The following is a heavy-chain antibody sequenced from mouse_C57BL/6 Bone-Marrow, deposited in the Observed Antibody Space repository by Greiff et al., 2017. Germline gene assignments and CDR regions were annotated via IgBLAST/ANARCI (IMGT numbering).Heavy chain of an antibody. V-gene: IGHV14-1*01. Sequence: VQLQQSGAELVRPGASVKLSCTASGFNIKDYYMHWVKQRPEQGLEWIGRIDPEDGDTEYAPKFQGKAPMTADTSSNTAYLRLSRLTSEDTAVYYCTTPRWFGWFAYWGQGTLVTVSA. CDR3: TTPRWFGWFAY. D-gene: IGHD2-3*01. J-gene: IGHJ3*01. CDR1: GFNIKDYY. CDR2: IDPEDGDT.